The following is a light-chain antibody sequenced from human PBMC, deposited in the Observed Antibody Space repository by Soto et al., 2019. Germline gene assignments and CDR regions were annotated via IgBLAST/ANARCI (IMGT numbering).Light chain of an antibody. CDR2: GAS. V-gene: IGKV3-15*01. CDR3: QQYNSWPWT. J-gene: IGKJ1*01. CDR1: QSVSNN. Sequence: DIVLTQSPATLPLSPGERVTLSCRASQSVSNNLAWYQKKPGQPPRLLIYGASTEATNIPTRFRATGSGTDFTLTISSLRSEDFAVYYCQQYNSWPWTFGQGTKVEIK.